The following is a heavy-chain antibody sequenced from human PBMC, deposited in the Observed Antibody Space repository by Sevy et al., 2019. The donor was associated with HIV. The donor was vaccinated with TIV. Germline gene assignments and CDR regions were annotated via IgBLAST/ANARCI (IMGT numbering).Heavy chain of an antibody. Sequence: ASVKVSCKASGYTFNNYYLHWVRQASGQGLEWMGVINPSSISTLYAQKFQGRVTMTRDTSTSTVYLELSRLRSEDTAVYYCGRGDGTGRDFDYWGQGTLVTVSS. V-gene: IGHV1-46*03. CDR2: INPSSIST. CDR1: GYTFNNYY. D-gene: IGHD6-13*01. CDR3: GRGDGTGRDFDY. J-gene: IGHJ4*02.